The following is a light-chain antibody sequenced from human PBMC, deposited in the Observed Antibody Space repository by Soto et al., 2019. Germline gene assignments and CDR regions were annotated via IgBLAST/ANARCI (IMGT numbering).Light chain of an antibody. J-gene: IGKJ1*01. CDR1: QSVLYSSNNKNY. CDR3: QQYYSTPWT. V-gene: IGKV4-1*01. CDR2: WAS. Sequence: DILVTRSSDSLAGSLGGSATMNCKSSQSVLYSSNNKNYLAWYQQKPGQPPKLLIYWASTRESGVPDRFSGSGSGTDFTLTISSLQAEDVAVYYCQQYYSTPWTFGQGTKVAIK.